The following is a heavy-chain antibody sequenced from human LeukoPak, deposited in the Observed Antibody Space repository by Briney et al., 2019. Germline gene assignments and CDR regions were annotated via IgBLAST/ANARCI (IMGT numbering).Heavy chain of an antibody. CDR2: ISWNSGSI. J-gene: IGHJ3*02. CDR3: AKDFPRYDSSSPGAFDI. V-gene: IGHV3-9*01. Sequence: TGGSLRLSCAASGFTFDDYAMHWVRQGPGKGLEWASGISWNSGSIVYADSVKGRFTISRDNAKNSLHLQMNSLRAEDTALYYCAKDFPRYDSSSPGAFDIWGQGTMVTVSS. D-gene: IGHD3-22*01. CDR1: GFTFDDYA.